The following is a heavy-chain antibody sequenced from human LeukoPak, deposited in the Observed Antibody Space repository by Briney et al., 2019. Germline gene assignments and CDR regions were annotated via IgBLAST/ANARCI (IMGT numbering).Heavy chain of an antibody. CDR3: AKGRNLLDTGAFDY. CDR2: ISYDGSNK. Sequence: GRSLRLSCAASGFTFSSYAMHWVRQAPGKGLEWVAVISYDGSNKYYADSVKGRFTISRDNSKNTLYLQMNSLRAEDTAVYYCAKGRNLLDTGAFDYWGQGTLVTVSS. V-gene: IGHV3-30-3*01. D-gene: IGHD1-1*01. CDR1: GFTFSSYA. J-gene: IGHJ4*02.